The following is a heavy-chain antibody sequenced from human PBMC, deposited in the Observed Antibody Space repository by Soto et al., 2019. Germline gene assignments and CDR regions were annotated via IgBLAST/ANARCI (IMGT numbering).Heavy chain of an antibody. CDR3: ARTVWELHAFDI. CDR1: GASIDNYS. D-gene: IGHD1-26*01. CDR2: VYYTGKT. Sequence: KTSETLSLTCTVSGASIDNYSWTWVRQSPGKGLEWIGYVYYTGKTNYNPSLMSRVTISIDMSKTQYSLRLSSVTAADTAVYYCARTVWELHAFDIWGQGTLVTVSS. J-gene: IGHJ3*02. V-gene: IGHV4-59*01.